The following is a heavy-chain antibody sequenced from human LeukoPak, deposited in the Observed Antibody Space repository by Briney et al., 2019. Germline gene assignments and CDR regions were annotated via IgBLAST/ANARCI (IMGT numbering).Heavy chain of an antibody. CDR1: GFTFDDYA. V-gene: IGHV3-9*01. CDR3: AKDLGDGYNINYFDY. Sequence: PGRSLRLSCAASGFTFDDYAMHWVRQAPGKGLEWVSGISWNSGSIGYADSVKGRFTISGDNAKNSLYLQMNSLRAEDTALYYCAKDLGDGYNINYFDYWGQGTLVTVSS. D-gene: IGHD5-24*01. J-gene: IGHJ4*02. CDR2: ISWNSGSI.